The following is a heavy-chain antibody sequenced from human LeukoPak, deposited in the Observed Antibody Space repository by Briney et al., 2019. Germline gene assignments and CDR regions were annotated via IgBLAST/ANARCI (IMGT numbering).Heavy chain of an antibody. V-gene: IGHV4-39*01. J-gene: IGHJ6*03. CDR1: GGSISSSSYY. CDR2: IYYSGST. CDR3: ARHVHGSGNYYMDV. Sequence: PSKTLSLTCTVSGGSISSSSYYWGWIRQPPGKGLEWIAKIYYSGSTYYNPSLKSRATISVDTSKNQFSLKLTSVTAADTAVYYCARHVHGSGNYYMDVWGKGTTVTVSS. D-gene: IGHD3-10*01.